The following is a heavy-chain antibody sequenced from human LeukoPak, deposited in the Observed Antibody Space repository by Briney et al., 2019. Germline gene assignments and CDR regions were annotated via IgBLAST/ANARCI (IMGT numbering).Heavy chain of an antibody. CDR2: INPNSGGT. Sequence: ASVKVSCKASGYTFTGYYMHWVRQAPGQGLEWMGWINPNSGGTNYAQKFQGRVTMTRDTSISTAYMELSRLRSDDTAVYYCARGVFRSRGKGDAFDIWGRGTMVTVSS. V-gene: IGHV1-2*02. CDR3: ARGVFRSRGKGDAFDI. CDR1: GYTFTGYY. J-gene: IGHJ3*02. D-gene: IGHD3-10*01.